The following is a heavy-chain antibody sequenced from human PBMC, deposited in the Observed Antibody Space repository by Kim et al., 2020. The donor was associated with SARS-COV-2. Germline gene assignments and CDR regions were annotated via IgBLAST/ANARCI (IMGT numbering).Heavy chain of an antibody. CDR2: IIPILGIA. V-gene: IGHV1-69*04. CDR3: ALDDTRQWLATLDY. D-gene: IGHD6-19*01. CDR1: GGTFSSYA. Sequence: SVKVSCKASGGTFSSYAISWVRQAPGQGLEWMGRIIPILGIANYAQKFQGRVTITADKSTSTAYMELSSLRSEDTAVYYCALDDTRQWLATLDYWGQGTLVTVSS. J-gene: IGHJ4*02.